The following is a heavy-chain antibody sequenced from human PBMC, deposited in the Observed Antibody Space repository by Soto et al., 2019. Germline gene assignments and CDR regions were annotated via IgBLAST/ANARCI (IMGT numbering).Heavy chain of an antibody. CDR3: XTDDQRPGGLYYYAMDV. D-gene: IGHD6-25*01. J-gene: IGHJ6*02. V-gene: IGHV3-15*01. CDR1: GFDFNNAW. CDR2: IRSRPDGGTT. Sequence: PGGSLRLSCAASGFDFNNAWLSWLRQAPGKGLEWVGRIRSRPDGGTTDYAAPVKGRFTISRDDSKTTLYLRMNNLKPEDTAIYYCXTDDQRPGGLYYYAMDVWGQGTTVTVSS.